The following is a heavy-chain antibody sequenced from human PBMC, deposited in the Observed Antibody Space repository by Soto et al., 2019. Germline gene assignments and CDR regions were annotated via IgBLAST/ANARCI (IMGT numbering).Heavy chain of an antibody. D-gene: IGHD5-18*01. CDR1: GGSISSGGYY. CDR2: IYYSGST. V-gene: IGHV4-61*08. J-gene: IGHJ4*02. CDR3: ARGERGYSYGYFDY. Sequence: SETLSLTCTVSGGSISSGGYYWSWIRQHPGKGLEWIGYIYYSGSTNYNPSLKSRVTISVDTSKNQFSLKLSSVTAADTAVYYCARGERGYSYGYFDYWGQGTLVTVSS.